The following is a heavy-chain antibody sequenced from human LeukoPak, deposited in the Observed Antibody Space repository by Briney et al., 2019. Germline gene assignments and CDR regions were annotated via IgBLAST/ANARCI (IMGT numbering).Heavy chain of an antibody. Sequence: ASVKVSCKASGGTFSSYAINWVRQATGQGLEWMGWMNPNSGNTGYAQKFQGRVTMTRNTSISTAYMELSSLRSEDTAVYYCARERRGSFSPFDYWGQGTLVTVSS. CDR3: ARERRGSFSPFDY. V-gene: IGHV1-8*02. CDR2: MNPNSGNT. CDR1: GGTFSSYA. D-gene: IGHD1-26*01. J-gene: IGHJ4*02.